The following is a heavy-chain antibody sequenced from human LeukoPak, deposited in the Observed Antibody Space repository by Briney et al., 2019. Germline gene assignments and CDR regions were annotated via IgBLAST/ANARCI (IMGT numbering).Heavy chain of an antibody. Sequence: GGSLRLSRAASGFTFSSYAMSWVRQAPGKGLGWVSAISGSGGSTYYADSVKGRFTISRDNSKNTLYLQMNSLRAEDTAVYYCAKLHYDILTGYFPDAFDIWGQGTMVTVSS. CDR3: AKLHYDILTGYFPDAFDI. CDR2: ISGSGGST. V-gene: IGHV3-23*01. D-gene: IGHD3-9*01. CDR1: GFTFSSYA. J-gene: IGHJ3*02.